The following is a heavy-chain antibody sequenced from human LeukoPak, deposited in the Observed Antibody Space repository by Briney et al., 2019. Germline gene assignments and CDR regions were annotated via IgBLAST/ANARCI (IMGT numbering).Heavy chain of an antibody. CDR2: ISSSSSYI. V-gene: IGHV3-21*01. Sequence: GGSLRLSCAASGFTFSSYSMNWVRQAPGKGLEWVSSISSSSSYIYYADSVKGRFTIFRDNAKNSLYLQMNSLRAEDTAVYYCARDNYGDWNYFDYWGQGTLVTVSS. CDR1: GFTFSSYS. J-gene: IGHJ4*02. CDR3: ARDNYGDWNYFDY. D-gene: IGHD4-17*01.